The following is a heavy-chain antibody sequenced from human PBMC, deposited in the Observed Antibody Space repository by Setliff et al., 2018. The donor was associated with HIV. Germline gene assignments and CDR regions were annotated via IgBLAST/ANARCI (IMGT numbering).Heavy chain of an antibody. D-gene: IGHD6-6*01. V-gene: IGHV4-61*02. CDR1: GGSINRGTYY. CDR2: TYTSENT. Sequence: SETLSLTCSVSGGSINRGTYYWSWIRQPAGKRLEWIGRTYTSENTNYNPSFKSRVTISVDVSKNQFYLKLSSVTAADTAVYYCAREYSSSSANWYFDLWGRGTLVTVSS. CDR3: AREYSSSSANWYFDL. J-gene: IGHJ2*01.